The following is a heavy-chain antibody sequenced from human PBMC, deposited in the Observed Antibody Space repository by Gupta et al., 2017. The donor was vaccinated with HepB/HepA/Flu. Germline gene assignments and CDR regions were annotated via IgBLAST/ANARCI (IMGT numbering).Heavy chain of an antibody. D-gene: IGHD3-22*01. J-gene: IGHJ6*03. V-gene: IGHV3-21*06. CDR2: ISSSSSSI. CDR1: GFTFSNYS. Sequence: QLVESGGGLVKPGGSLRLSCTASGFTFSNYSIHGVRQAPGKGLEWVASISSSSSSILNADAVKGRFNISRDNARNSLYLQMNSLKTEDTAVYYCARGSYDAGDYYYRDHKYYRDVCGKVTTVTVAS. CDR3: ARGSYDAGDYYYRDHKYYRDV.